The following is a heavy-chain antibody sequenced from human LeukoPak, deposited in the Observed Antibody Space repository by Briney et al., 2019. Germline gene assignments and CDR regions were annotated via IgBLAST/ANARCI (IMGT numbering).Heavy chain of an antibody. D-gene: IGHD3-22*01. CDR1: GGSISSGGYS. Sequence: SETLSLTCAVAGGSISSGGYSWSWIRQPPGKGLEWIGYIYHSGSTYYNPSLKSRVTISVDRSKNQFSLKLSSVTAADTAVYYCARSDSYDSSGYSYWGQGTLVTVSS. CDR3: ARSDSYDSSGYSY. CDR2: IYHSGST. J-gene: IGHJ4*02. V-gene: IGHV4-30-2*01.